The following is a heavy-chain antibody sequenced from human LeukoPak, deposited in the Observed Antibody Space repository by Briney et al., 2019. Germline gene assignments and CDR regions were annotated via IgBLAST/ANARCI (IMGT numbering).Heavy chain of an antibody. CDR1: GGSVTSYS. D-gene: IGHD2-15*01. CDR2: IYHIEST. CDR3: VRFAVVADTPWFDP. Sequence: PSETLSLTCTVSGGSVTSYSWSWIRQPPGKGLEWIGYIYHIESTNYNPSLKSRVTISVDTSKNQFSLRPNSVTAADTAVYYCVRFAVVADTPWFDPWGQGTLVTVSS. V-gene: IGHV4-59*02. J-gene: IGHJ5*02.